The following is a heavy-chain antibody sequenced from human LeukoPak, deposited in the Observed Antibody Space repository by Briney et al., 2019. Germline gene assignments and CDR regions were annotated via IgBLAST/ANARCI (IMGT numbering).Heavy chain of an antibody. Sequence: SETLSLTCTVSGGSISSYYWSWIRQPPGKGLEWIGYIYYSGSTNYNPSLKSRVTISVDTSKNQFSLELSSVTAADTAVYYCARVRYYDILTGYYYYYMDVWGKGTTVTVSS. CDR2: IYYSGST. CDR1: GGSISSYY. CDR3: ARVRYYDILTGYYYYYMDV. V-gene: IGHV4-59*01. D-gene: IGHD3-9*01. J-gene: IGHJ6*03.